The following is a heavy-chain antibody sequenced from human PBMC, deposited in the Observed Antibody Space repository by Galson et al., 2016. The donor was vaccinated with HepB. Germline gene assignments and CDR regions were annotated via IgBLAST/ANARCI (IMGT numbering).Heavy chain of an antibody. Sequence: SLRLSCAASGFTFSSYSMHWVRQAPGKGLEWVSSISSSSSYIYYADSVQGRFTISRDNAKNSLYLQMNSLSAEDTAVYYCEAVSSSSGEDFDYGGQGTLVTVSS. CDR1: GFTFSSYS. D-gene: IGHD6-6*01. J-gene: IGHJ4*02. V-gene: IGHV3-21*01. CDR2: ISSSSSYI. CDR3: EAVSSSSGEDFDY.